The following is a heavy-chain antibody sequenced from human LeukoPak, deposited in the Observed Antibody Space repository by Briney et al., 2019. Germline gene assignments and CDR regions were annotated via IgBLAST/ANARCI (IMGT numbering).Heavy chain of an antibody. CDR1: GGSISSYY. CDR3: ARDPAVAGTQSWFDY. J-gene: IGHJ4*02. Sequence: KPSETLSLTCTVSGGSISSYYWSWIRQPAGKGLEWIGRIYTSGSTNYNPSLKSRVTMSVDTSKNQFSLKLSSVTAADTAVYYCARDPAVAGTQSWFDYWGQGTLVTVSS. CDR2: IYTSGST. D-gene: IGHD6-19*01. V-gene: IGHV4-4*07.